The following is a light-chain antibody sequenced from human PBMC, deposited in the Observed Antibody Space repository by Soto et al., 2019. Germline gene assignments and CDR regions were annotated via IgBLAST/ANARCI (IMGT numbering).Light chain of an antibody. CDR1: SSDVGGYNY. CDR3: SSYAGSNNLGD. J-gene: IGLJ2*01. V-gene: IGLV2-8*01. CDR2: EVS. Sequence: QSALTQPPSASGSPGQSVTISCTGTSSDVGGYNYVSWYQQHPGKAPKLMIYEVSKRPSGVPDRFSGSKSGNTASLTVSGLQAEDEAAYYCSSYAGSNNLGDFGGGTKLTVL.